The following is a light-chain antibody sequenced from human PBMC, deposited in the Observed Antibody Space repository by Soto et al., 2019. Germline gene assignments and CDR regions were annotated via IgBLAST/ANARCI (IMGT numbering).Light chain of an antibody. V-gene: IGLV2-14*01. J-gene: IGLJ1*01. CDR2: DVS. CDR3: SSYTTTDTYV. CDR1: SSDVGGYNY. Sequence: QPVLTQPASVSGSPGQSITISCTGTSSDVGGYNYVSWFQQYPGKAPKLMIYDVSTRPSGVSNRFSGSKSGNTASLTISGLQAEDEADYYCSSYTTTDTYVFGTGTKLTVL.